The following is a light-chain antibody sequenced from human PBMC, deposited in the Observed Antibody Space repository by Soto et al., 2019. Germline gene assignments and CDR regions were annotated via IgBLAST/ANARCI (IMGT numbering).Light chain of an antibody. CDR3: SSYAGSNNFVV. Sequence: QSALTQPPSASGSPGQSVTISCTGTSSDVGDYNYVSWYQHHPGKAPKLMIYEVSKRPSGVPDRFSGSKSGNTASLTVSGLQADDEADYYGSSYAGSNNFVVFGGGTKLTVL. J-gene: IGLJ2*01. CDR1: SSDVGDYNY. CDR2: EVS. V-gene: IGLV2-8*01.